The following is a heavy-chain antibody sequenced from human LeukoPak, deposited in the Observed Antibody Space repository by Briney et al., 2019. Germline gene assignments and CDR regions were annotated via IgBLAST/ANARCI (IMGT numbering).Heavy chain of an antibody. CDR1: GGTFSSYA. V-gene: IGHV1-69*13. D-gene: IGHD5/OR15-5a*01. CDR3: ASMSTVRSDDAFDI. J-gene: IGHJ3*02. CDR2: IIPIFGTA. Sequence: SVKVSCKASGGTFSSYAISWVRQAPGQGLEWMGGIIPIFGTANYAQKFQGRVTITADESTSTAYMELSSLRSEDTAVYYCASMSTVRSDDAFDIWGQGTMVTVSS.